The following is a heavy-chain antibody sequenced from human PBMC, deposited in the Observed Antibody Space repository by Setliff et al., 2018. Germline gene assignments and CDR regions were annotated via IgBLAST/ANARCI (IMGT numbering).Heavy chain of an antibody. CDR2: IYPGDSDT. J-gene: IGHJ3*02. CDR1: EYSFTTYR. V-gene: IGHV5-51*01. CDR3: ARRNTAMVYGFDI. D-gene: IGHD5-18*01. Sequence: GESLKISCKASEYSFTTYRIGWVRQMPGKGLEWMGIIYPGDSDTRYSPSFQGQVTISADKSINTAYLQWSSLKASDTAMYYCARRNTAMVYGFDIWGQGTMVTVSS.